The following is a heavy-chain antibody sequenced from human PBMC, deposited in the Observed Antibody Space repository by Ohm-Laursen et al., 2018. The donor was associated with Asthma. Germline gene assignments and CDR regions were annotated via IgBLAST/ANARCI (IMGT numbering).Heavy chain of an antibody. CDR3: ARHSMGYNWFDP. CDR2: IYYSGST. Sequence: SETLSLTCTVSGGSISSSSYYWGWIRQPPGKGLEWIGSIYYSGSTYYNPSLKSRVTISVDTSKNQFSLKLSSVTAADTAVYYCARHSMGYNWFDPWGQGTLVTVSS. V-gene: IGHV4-39*01. CDR1: GGSISSSSYY. D-gene: IGHD2-2*01. J-gene: IGHJ5*02.